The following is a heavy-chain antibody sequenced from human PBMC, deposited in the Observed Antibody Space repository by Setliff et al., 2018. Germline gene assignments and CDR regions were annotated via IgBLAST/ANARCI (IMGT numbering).Heavy chain of an antibody. Sequence: GASVKVSCKASGYTFTNYGISWVRQAPGQGLEWMGWISAYNGNTNFAQKFQGRVTLTADTSTGTAYMELRSPTFDDTAVYYCVRDLGQWALDFWGQGTLVTVSS. CDR1: GYTFTNYG. D-gene: IGHD1-26*01. J-gene: IGHJ4*02. V-gene: IGHV1-18*01. CDR3: VRDLGQWALDF. CDR2: ISAYNGNT.